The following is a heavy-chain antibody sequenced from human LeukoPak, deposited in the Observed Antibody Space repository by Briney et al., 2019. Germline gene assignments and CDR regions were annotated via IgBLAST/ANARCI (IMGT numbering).Heavy chain of an antibody. CDR1: GYTFTNYD. Sequence: GASVKVSCKASGYTFTNYDINWVRQATGQGLEWMGWMNPNSGNTGYAQKLQGRVTMTTDTSTSTAYMELRGLRCDDTAVYYCATTQWLLTHDYWGQGTLVTVSS. D-gene: IGHD5-12*01. CDR3: ATTQWLLTHDY. J-gene: IGHJ4*02. V-gene: IGHV1-8*01. CDR2: MNPNSGNT.